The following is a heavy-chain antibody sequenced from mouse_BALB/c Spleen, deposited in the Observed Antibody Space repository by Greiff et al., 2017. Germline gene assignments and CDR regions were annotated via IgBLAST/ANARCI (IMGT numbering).Heavy chain of an antibody. D-gene: IGHD1-1*01. J-gene: IGHJ1*01. CDR2: IWGGGST. CDR1: GFSLTDYG. Sequence: VQLKESGPGLVAPSQSLSITCTVSGFSLTDYGVSWIRQPPGKGLEWLGVIWGGGSTYYNSALKSRLSISKDNSKSQVFLKMNSLQTDDTAMYYCAKGGAYYYGSRWYFDVWGAGTTVTVSS. CDR3: AKGGAYYYGSRWYFDV. V-gene: IGHV2-6-5*01.